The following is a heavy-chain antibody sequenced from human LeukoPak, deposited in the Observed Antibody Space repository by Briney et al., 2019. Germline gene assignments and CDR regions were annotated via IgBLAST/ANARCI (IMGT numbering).Heavy chain of an antibody. CDR3: ARTPMYYYDSSGYYDY. CDR1: GGSFSGYY. D-gene: IGHD3-22*01. V-gene: IGHV4-34*01. Sequence: PSETLSLTCAVYGGSFSGYYWSWIRQPPGKGLEWIGEINHSGSTNYNPSLKSRVTISVDTSKNQFSLKLSSVTAADTAVYYCARTPMYYYDSSGYYDYWGQGTLVTVSS. J-gene: IGHJ4*02. CDR2: INHSGST.